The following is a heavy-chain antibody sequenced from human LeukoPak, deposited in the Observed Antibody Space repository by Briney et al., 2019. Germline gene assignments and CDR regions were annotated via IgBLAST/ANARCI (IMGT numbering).Heavy chain of an antibody. V-gene: IGHV1-2*02. CDR2: INPNSGGT. J-gene: IGHJ6*02. CDR1: GYTFIGNY. D-gene: IGHD2-2*01. CDR3: ARDHCTTTGCYEDYYYGLDV. Sequence: GASVKVSCKASGYTFIGNYIHWVRQAPGQGLEWMGWINPNSGGTTYAQNFQGRVTMTRDTSISTAYMELNRLTSDDTAVYYCARDHCTTTGCYEDYYYGLDVWGQGTTVTVSS.